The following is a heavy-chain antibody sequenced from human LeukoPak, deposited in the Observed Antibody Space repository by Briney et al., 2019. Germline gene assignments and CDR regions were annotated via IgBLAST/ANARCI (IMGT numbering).Heavy chain of an antibody. CDR1: GYTFTGSY. D-gene: IGHD2-2*01. J-gene: IGHJ4*02. Sequence: ASVKVSCRTSGYTFTGSYLHWVRQVPGQGLEWMGWTNPSTGGTKSAQQFEGRVTMTRDTSNTTGYLELRSLRLDDTATYYCARGGAFCSITTCHEFDHWGQGTLVIVSS. CDR2: TNPSTGGT. V-gene: IGHV1-2*02. CDR3: ARGGAFCSITTCHEFDH.